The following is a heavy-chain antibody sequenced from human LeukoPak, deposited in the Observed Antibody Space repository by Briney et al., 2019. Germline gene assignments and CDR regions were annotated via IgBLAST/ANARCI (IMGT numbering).Heavy chain of an antibody. J-gene: IGHJ4*02. CDR1: GGTFSSYA. Sequence: ASVKVSCKPSGGTFSSYAISWVRQAPGQGLEGMGRIIPIFGTANYAQKFQGRVTITTDESTSTAYMELSSLRSEDTAVYYCASPRDGYNTFDYWGQGTLVTVSS. CDR2: IIPIFGTA. V-gene: IGHV1-69*05. CDR3: ASPRDGYNTFDY. D-gene: IGHD5-24*01.